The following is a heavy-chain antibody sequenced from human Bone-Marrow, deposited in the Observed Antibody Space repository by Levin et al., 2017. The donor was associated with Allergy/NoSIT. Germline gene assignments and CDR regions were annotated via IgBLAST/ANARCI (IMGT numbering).Heavy chain of an antibody. D-gene: IGHD2-15*01. CDR2: IYYSGST. CDR3: ARDYCSGGSCYAPGWFDP. V-gene: IGHV4-59*01. J-gene: IGHJ5*02. CDR1: GGSISSSY. Sequence: SQTLSLTCTVSGGSISSSYWSWIRQPPGKGLEWIGYIYYSGSTNYNPSLKSRVTISVDTSKNQFSLKLSSVTAADTAVYYCARDYCSGGSCYAPGWFDPWGQGTLVTVSS.